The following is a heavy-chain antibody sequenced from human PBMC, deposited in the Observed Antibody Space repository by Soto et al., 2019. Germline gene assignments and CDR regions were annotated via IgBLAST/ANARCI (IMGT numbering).Heavy chain of an antibody. D-gene: IGHD3-22*01. CDR1: GGSISSYY. CDR3: ARDYYDSSGYRNFDY. J-gene: IGHJ4*02. CDR2: IYYSGST. V-gene: IGHV4-59*01. Sequence: SETLSLTCTVSGGSISSYYWSWIRQPPGKGLEWIGYIYYSGSTNYNPSLKSRVTISVDTPKNQFSLKLSSVTAADTAVYYCARDYYDSSGYRNFDYWGQGTLVTVSS.